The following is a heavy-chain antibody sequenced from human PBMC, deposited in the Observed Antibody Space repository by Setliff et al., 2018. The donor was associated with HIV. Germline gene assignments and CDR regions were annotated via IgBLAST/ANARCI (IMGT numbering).Heavy chain of an antibody. J-gene: IGHJ6*02. V-gene: IGHV4-61*02. D-gene: IGHD4-17*01. CDR3: ARAAVTTFYYYYGMDV. CDR2: IYTSGST. Sequence: SETLSLTCTVSGGSISSGSYYWSWIRQPAGKGLEWIGRIYTSGSTNYNPSLKSRVTISVDTSKNQFSLKLSSVTAADTAEYYCARAAVTTFYYYYGMDVWGQGTTVTVSS. CDR1: GGSISSGSYY.